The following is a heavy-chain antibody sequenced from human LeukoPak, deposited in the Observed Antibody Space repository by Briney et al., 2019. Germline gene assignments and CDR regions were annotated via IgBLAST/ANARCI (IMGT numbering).Heavy chain of an antibody. CDR2: IWYDGSNK. J-gene: IGHJ4*02. CDR3: ARDEGGTFDY. Sequence: QPGRSLRLSCAASGFTFSSYGMHWVRQAPGKGLERVAVIWYDGSNKYYADSVKGRFTISRDNSKNTLYLQMNSLRAEDTAVYYCARDEGGTFDYWGQGTLVTVSS. D-gene: IGHD2-15*01. V-gene: IGHV3-33*01. CDR1: GFTFSSYG.